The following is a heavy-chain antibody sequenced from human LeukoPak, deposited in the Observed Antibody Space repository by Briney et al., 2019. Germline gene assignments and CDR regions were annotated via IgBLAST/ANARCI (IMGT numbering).Heavy chain of an antibody. J-gene: IGHJ6*02. CDR3: ARDRVVVVPTVNPIYYYYGMDV. CDR2: ISGYNGNP. D-gene: IGHD2-2*01. V-gene: IGHV1-18*01. Sequence: EASVKVFCKASGYTFTNYGITWVRQAPGQGLEWMGWISGYNGNPKYAQKFQGRVTMPTDTSTSTVYMELRSLRSDDTAVYYCARDRVVVVPTVNPIYYYYGMDVWGQGTTVTVSS. CDR1: GYTFTNYG.